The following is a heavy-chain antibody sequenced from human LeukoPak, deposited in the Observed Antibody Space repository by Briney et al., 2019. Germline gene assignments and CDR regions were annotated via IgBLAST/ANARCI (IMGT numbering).Heavy chain of an antibody. CDR1: GFTFRTYS. CDR2: ISSSSSYI. V-gene: IGHV3-21*01. Sequence: PGGSLRFSCAASGFTFRTYSINWVGQAPGKGLNWVSSISSSSSYIYYADSVKGRFTISRDNAKNSLYLQMNSLRAEDTAVYYCAELGITMIGGVWGKGTTVTISS. CDR3: AELGITMIGGV. J-gene: IGHJ6*04. D-gene: IGHD3-10*02.